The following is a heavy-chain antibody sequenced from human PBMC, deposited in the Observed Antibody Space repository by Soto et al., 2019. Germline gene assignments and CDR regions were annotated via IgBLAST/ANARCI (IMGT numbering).Heavy chain of an antibody. D-gene: IGHD2-8*02. V-gene: IGHV4-39*07. Sequence: PSETLPLTCTVSGGSISSSNYHWGWIRQPPGKGLEWIGSMYYSGSTNYNPSLKSRVTISVDTSKNQFSLKLTSVTAADTAVYYCARDKITGLFDYWGQGTLVTVSS. J-gene: IGHJ4*02. CDR3: ARDKITGLFDY. CDR1: GGSISSSNYH. CDR2: MYYSGST.